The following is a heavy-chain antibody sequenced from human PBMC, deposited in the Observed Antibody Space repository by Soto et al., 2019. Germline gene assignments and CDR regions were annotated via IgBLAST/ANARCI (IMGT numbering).Heavy chain of an antibody. J-gene: IGHJ6*03. CDR3: ARGDCVGGTCYSLAGSFYYYMDV. CDR1: GFTFSHYW. D-gene: IGHD2-15*01. Sequence: EVQLVKSGGGLVQPGGSLRLSCAASGFTFSHYWMYWVRQAPGKGLVWVSRISSDGSVSSYADSVKGRLTISRDNVKNTLYLQMDSLRAEDTAVYYCARGDCVGGTCYSLAGSFYYYMDVWGKGTTVTVFS. V-gene: IGHV3-74*01. CDR2: ISSDGSVS.